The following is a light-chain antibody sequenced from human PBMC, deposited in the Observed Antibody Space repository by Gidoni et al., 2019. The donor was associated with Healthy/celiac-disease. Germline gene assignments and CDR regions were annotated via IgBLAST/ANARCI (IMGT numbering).Light chain of an antibody. CDR2: GAS. V-gene: IGKV3-20*01. J-gene: IGKJ3*01. Sequence: EIVLTHSPGTLSLSPGERATLSCRASHSVSSSYLDWYNQKPGQAPRLLIYGASSRATGIPDRFSGSGSGTDFTLIISRLEPEDLAVYYCQQYGSSPLFTFGPGTKVDIK. CDR3: QQYGSSPLFT. CDR1: HSVSSSY.